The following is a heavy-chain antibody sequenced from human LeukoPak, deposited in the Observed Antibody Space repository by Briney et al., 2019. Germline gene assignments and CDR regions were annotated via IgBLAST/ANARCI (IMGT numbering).Heavy chain of an antibody. CDR3: APDSTTYP. CDR1: GYSFTATY. J-gene: IGHJ3*01. V-gene: IGHV1-2*02. Sequence: ASVKVSCKASGYSFTATYMHCVRQAPGQGLEWMGWVNPQNGDTQYAQKFQGRVTMTRDTSINTVYMEMTSLRSDDTAVYYCAPDSTTYPWGQGTMVTVSS. D-gene: IGHD2-2*01. CDR2: VNPQNGDT.